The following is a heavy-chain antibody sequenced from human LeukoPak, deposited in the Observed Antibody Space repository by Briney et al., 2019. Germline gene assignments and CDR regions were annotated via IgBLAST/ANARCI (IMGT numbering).Heavy chain of an antibody. Sequence: GGSLRLSCAASGFTFSSYAMHWVRQAPGKGLEWVAVISYDGSNKYYADSVKGRFTISRDNSKNTLYLQMNSLRAEDTAVYYCAKPMSGRDYYYDSSGSYDAFDIWGQGTMVTVSS. CDR1: GFTFSSYA. D-gene: IGHD3-22*01. CDR3: AKPMSGRDYYYDSSGSYDAFDI. CDR2: ISYDGSNK. V-gene: IGHV3-30*18. J-gene: IGHJ3*02.